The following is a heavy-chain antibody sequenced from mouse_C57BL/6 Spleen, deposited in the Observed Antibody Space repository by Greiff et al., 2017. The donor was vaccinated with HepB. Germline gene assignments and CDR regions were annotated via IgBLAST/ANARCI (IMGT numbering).Heavy chain of an antibody. D-gene: IGHD2-4*01. CDR1: GFTFSSYG. CDR2: ISSGGSYT. Sequence: EVNVVESGGDLVKPGGSLKLSCAASGFTFSSYGMSWVRQTPDKRLEWVATISSGGSYTYYPDSVKGRFTISRDNAKNTLYLQMSSLKSEDTAMYYCARHHDYDRGYFDVWGTGTTVTVSS. V-gene: IGHV5-6*01. J-gene: IGHJ1*03. CDR3: ARHHDYDRGYFDV.